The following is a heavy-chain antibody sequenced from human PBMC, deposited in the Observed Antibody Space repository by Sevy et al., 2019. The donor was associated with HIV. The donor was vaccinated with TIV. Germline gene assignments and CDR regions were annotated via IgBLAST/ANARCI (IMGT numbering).Heavy chain of an antibody. Sequence: GGSLRLSCAASGFTVSSNYMSWVRQAPGKGLEWVSVIYSGGSTYYADSVKGRFTISRDNSKNTLYLQMNSLRADDTAVYYCSRDGSGLGYFFGYWGQGTLVTVSS. V-gene: IGHV3-66*01. CDR1: GFTVSSNY. J-gene: IGHJ4*02. CDR2: IYSGGST. CDR3: SRDGSGLGYFFGY. D-gene: IGHD3-22*01.